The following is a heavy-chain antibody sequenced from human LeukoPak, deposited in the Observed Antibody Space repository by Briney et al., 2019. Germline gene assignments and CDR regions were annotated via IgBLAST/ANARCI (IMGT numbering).Heavy chain of an antibody. J-gene: IGHJ4*02. V-gene: IGHV1-8*02. CDR3: ARAGGYYGSGSYYPED. CDR1: GYTFTSYD. CDR2: MNPNSGNT. D-gene: IGHD3-10*01. Sequence: ASVKVSCKASGYTFTSYDINWVRQATGQGLEWMGWMNPNSGNTGYAQKFQGRVTMTRNTSISTAYMELSSLRSEDTAVYYCARAGGYYGSGSYYPEDWGQGTLVTVSS.